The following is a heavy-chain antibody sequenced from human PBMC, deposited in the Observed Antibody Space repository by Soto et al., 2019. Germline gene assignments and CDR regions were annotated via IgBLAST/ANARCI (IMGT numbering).Heavy chain of an antibody. J-gene: IGHJ4*02. CDR1: GFTFSSYA. D-gene: IGHD3-10*01. CDR2: ISGSDDTT. V-gene: IGHV3-23*01. Sequence: EVQLLESGGGLVQPGGSLRLSCTASGFTFSSYAMSWVRQAPGKGLEWVAAISGSDDTTYYADSVKGRFTISRDNCESTLYLQMISRRAEDTAVYYCTKDSRVTMVRVVIIPPGYWGQGTLVTVSS. CDR3: TKDSRVTMVRVVIIPPGY.